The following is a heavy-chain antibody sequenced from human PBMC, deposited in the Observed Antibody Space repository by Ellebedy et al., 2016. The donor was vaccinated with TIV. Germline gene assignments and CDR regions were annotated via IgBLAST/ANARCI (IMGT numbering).Heavy chain of an antibody. CDR3: TRGVVD. J-gene: IGHJ4*02. V-gene: IGHV3-72*01. Sequence: GESLKISCVISGFTFSDQYMDWVRQAPGKGLEWVGRSRNRVKNYTTEYAASARGRFTVSRDDSKNSLYLQMNSLKIEDTAVYYCTRGVVDWGQGTLVTVSS. CDR1: GFTFSDQY. D-gene: IGHD3-16*02. CDR2: SRNRVKNYTT.